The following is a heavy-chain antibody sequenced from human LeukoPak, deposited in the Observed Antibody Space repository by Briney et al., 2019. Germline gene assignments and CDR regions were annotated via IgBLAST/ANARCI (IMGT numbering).Heavy chain of an antibody. V-gene: IGHV3-7*05. CDR3: ANALGAHYFDS. D-gene: IGHD1-26*01. Sequence: GGSLRLSCAASGFTFSTHWMIWVRQAPGKGPEWVANIKQDGSEKYYVDSVKGRFFISRDNAKNSLYLQMNSLRAEDTAVYYCANALGAHYFDSWGQGTLVTVSS. CDR1: GFTFSTHW. CDR2: IKQDGSEK. J-gene: IGHJ4*02.